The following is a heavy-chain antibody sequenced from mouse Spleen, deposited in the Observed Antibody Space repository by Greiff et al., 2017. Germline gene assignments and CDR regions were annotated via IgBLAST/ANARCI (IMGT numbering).Heavy chain of an antibody. J-gene: IGHJ1*01. CDR1: GFTFSSYA. D-gene: IGHD4-1*01. V-gene: IGHV5-9-3*01. Sequence: EVKLVESGGGLVKPGGSLKLSCAASGFTFSSYAMSWVRQTPEKRLEWVATISSGGSYTYYPDSVKGRFTISRDNAKNTLYLQMSSLRSEDTAMYYCARQTGSYWYFDVWGAGTTVTVSS. CDR3: ARQTGSYWYFDV. CDR2: ISSGGSYT.